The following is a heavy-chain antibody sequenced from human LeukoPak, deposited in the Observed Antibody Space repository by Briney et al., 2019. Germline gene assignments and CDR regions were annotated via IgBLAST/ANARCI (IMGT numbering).Heavy chain of an antibody. D-gene: IGHD5-18*01. V-gene: IGHV4-59*01. CDR1: GGSISSYY. CDR2: IYYSGST. CDR3: ARGGYSYGNYYYYYMDV. Sequence: SETLSLTCTVSGGSISSYYWSWLRQPPGKGLEWIGYIYYSGSTNYNPSLKSRVTISVDTSKNKFSLKLSSVTAADTAVYYCARGGYSYGNYYYYYMDVWGKGTTVTVSS. J-gene: IGHJ6*03.